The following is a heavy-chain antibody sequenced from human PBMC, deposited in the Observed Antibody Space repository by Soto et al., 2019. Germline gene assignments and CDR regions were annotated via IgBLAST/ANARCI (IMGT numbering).Heavy chain of an antibody. CDR3: ARGGVNYYDSSGYYYEKMSSYYYGMDV. V-gene: IGHV1-69*13. D-gene: IGHD3-22*01. Sequence: SVKVSCKASGGTFSSYAISWVRQAPGQGLEWMGGIIPIFGTANYAQKFQGRVTITADESTSTAYMELSSLRSEDTAVYYCARGGVNYYDSSGYYYEKMSSYYYGMDVWGQGTTVTVS. CDR1: GGTFSSYA. CDR2: IIPIFGTA. J-gene: IGHJ6*02.